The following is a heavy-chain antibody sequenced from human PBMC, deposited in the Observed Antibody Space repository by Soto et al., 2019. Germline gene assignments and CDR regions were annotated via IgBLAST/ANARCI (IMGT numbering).Heavy chain of an antibody. D-gene: IGHD2-2*01. Sequence: VASVKVSCKASGYTFTSYAFHWVRQAPGQRLEWMGWINAGNGNTKYSQKFQGRVTISRDTSASTAYMELSSLRSEDTAVYYCARNHYCSSTSCYYGPYYYGMDVWGQGTTVTVSS. V-gene: IGHV1-3*01. J-gene: IGHJ6*02. CDR1: GYTFTSYA. CDR3: ARNHYCSSTSCYYGPYYYGMDV. CDR2: INAGNGNT.